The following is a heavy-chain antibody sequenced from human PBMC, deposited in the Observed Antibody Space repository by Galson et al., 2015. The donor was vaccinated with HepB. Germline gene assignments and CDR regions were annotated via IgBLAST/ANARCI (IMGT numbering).Heavy chain of an antibody. V-gene: IGHV3-30-3*01. D-gene: IGHD3-3*01. CDR1: GFTFSSYA. J-gene: IGHJ6*03. CDR2: ISYDGSNK. CDR3: ARQYYDFWSGYFSYYYYYYMDV. Sequence: SLRLSCAASGFTFSSYAMHWVRQAPGKGLEWVAVISYDGSNKYYADSVKGRFTISRDNSKDTLYLQMNSLRAEDTAVYYCARQYYDFWSGYFSYYYYYYMDVWGKGTTVTVSS.